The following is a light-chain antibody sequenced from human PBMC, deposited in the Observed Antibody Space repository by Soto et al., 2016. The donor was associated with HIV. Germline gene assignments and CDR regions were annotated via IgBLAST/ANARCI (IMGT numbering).Light chain of an antibody. CDR1: QGIRSS. J-gene: IGKJ2*01. V-gene: IGKV1-NL1*01. CDR3: QQYNSYSYT. Sequence: DIQMTQSPSSLSASVGDRVTITCRASQGIRSSLAWYQQKAGRAPKLLVYGASTLDTGVPSRISGSGSGTLFTLTISSLQPEDFATYYCQQYNSYSYTFGQGTKLEIK. CDR2: GAS.